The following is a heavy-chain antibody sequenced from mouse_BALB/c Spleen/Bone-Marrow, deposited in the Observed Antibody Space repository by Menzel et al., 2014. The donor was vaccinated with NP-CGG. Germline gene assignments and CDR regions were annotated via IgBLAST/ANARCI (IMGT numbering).Heavy chain of an antibody. CDR2: IDPSNSKT. Sequence: VKLMESGAELVKPGAPVKLSCKASGYTFTDYWMNWVKQRPGRGLEWIGRIDPSNSKTHYNQKFKDKATLTVDKSSTTAYIQLSNLTSEDSAVYYCARTAYWGQGTLVTVSA. V-gene: IGHV1-69*02. CDR3: ARTAY. J-gene: IGHJ3*01. CDR1: GYTFTDYW.